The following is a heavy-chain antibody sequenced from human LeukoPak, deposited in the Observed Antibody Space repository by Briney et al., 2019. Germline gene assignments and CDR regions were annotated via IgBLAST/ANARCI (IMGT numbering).Heavy chain of an antibody. V-gene: IGHV4-59*01. J-gene: IGHJ4*02. CDR1: GASMRSYY. CDR2: IYSSGST. Sequence: PSETLSLTCTVSGASMRSYYWTWIRQPPGKGLEWIGYIYSSGSTNSNPSLESRVTISVNTSKDQFSLNLRSVTAADTAVYYCARGTEAGLADWGQGTLVTVSS. CDR3: ARGTEAGLAD.